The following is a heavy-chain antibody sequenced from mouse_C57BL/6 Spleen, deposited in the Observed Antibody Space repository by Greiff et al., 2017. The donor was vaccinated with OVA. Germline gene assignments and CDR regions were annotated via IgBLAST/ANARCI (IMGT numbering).Heavy chain of an antibody. D-gene: IGHD2-2*01. CDR2: INYDGSST. V-gene: IGHV5-16*01. CDR3: AREGGYDGGYFDV. CDR1: GFTFSDYY. Sequence: EVQLQESEGGLVQPGSSMKLSCTASGFTFSDYYMAWVRQVPEKGLEWVANINYDGSSTYYLDSLKSRFIISRDNAKNILYLQMSSLKSEDTATYYCAREGGYDGGYFDVWGTGTTVTVSS. J-gene: IGHJ1*03.